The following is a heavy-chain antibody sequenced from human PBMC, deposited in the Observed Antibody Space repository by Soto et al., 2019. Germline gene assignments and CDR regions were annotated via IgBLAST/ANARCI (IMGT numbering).Heavy chain of an antibody. J-gene: IGHJ5*02. CDR2: ISAYNGNT. D-gene: IGHD6-13*01. CDR1: GYTFTSYG. CDR3: ARDLDIAAATLPGA. Sequence: ASVKVSCKASGYTFTSYGISWVRQAPGQGLEWMGWISAYNGNTNYAQKLQGRVTMTTDTSTSTAYMELSSLRSEDTAVYYCARDLDIAAATLPGAWGQGTLVTVSS. V-gene: IGHV1-18*01.